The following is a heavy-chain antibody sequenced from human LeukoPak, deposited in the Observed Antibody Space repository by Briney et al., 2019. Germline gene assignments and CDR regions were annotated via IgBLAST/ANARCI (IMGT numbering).Heavy chain of an antibody. CDR2: ISAYNGNT. CDR1: GHTFTSYD. CDR3: ARVPPTEYYYDSSGYPAAFDI. J-gene: IGHJ3*02. V-gene: IGHV1-18*01. Sequence: ASVKVSCKASGHTFTSYDINWVRQATGQGLEWMGWISAYNGNTNYAQKLQGRVTMTTDTSTSTAYMELRSLRSDDTAVYYCARVPPTEYYYDSSGYPAAFDIWGQGTMVTVSS. D-gene: IGHD3-22*01.